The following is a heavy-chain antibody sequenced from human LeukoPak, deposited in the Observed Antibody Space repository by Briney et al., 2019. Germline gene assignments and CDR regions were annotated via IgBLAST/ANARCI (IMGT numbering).Heavy chain of an antibody. V-gene: IGHV4-39*07. CDR3: AKDEVYSGSYPGGVDAFDI. CDR1: GGSISSSSYY. D-gene: IGHD1-26*01. Sequence: SETLSLTCTVSGGSISSSSYYWGWIRQPPGKGLEWIGSIYYSGSTYYNPSLKSRVTISIDTSKNQFSLKLSSVTAADTAVYYCAKDEVYSGSYPGGVDAFDIWGQGTMVTVSS. J-gene: IGHJ3*02. CDR2: IYYSGST.